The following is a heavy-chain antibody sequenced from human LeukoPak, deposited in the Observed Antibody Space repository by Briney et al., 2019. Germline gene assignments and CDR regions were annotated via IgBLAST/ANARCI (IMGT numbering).Heavy chain of an antibody. V-gene: IGHV4-39*07. CDR1: GGSISSSSYY. CDR2: IYHSGST. J-gene: IGHJ5*02. CDR3: ARGSSGSYYYGQVWFDL. D-gene: IGHD1-26*01. Sequence: SETLSLTCTVSGGSISSSSYYWGWIRQPPGKGLEWIGSIYHSGSTYYNPSLKSRVTVSVDTSKNQFSLKLSSVTAADTAVYYCARGSSGSYYYGQVWFDLWGQGTLVTVSS.